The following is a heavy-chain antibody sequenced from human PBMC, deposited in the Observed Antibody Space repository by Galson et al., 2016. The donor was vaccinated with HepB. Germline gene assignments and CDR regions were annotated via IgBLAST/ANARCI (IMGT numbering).Heavy chain of an antibody. Sequence: CAIPGDSVSSNSGVWNWIRQSPSRGLEWLGRTYYRSKWYNHYAESVKSRITINPDTSKNQFSLHLNSVTPEDTAVYYCARDSPGNSFFDYWGQGILVTVSS. D-gene: IGHD1-1*01. J-gene: IGHJ4*02. CDR3: ARDSPGNSFFDY. V-gene: IGHV6-1*01. CDR1: GDSVSSNSGV. CDR2: TYYRSKWYN.